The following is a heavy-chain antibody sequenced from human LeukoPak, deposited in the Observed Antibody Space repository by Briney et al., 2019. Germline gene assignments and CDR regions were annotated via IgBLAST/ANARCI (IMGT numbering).Heavy chain of an antibody. Sequence: GGSLRLSCAASGFSFSDSWMHWVRQAPAKGLVWVSRINSDGSTTTYADSVQGRFTISRDNAKNTLYLQMNSLRAEDTAVYYCIRGLGGGSDYWGLGTLVTVTS. V-gene: IGHV3-74*03. CDR2: INSDGSTT. D-gene: IGHD4-23*01. CDR3: IRGLGGGSDY. CDR1: GFSFSDSW. J-gene: IGHJ4*02.